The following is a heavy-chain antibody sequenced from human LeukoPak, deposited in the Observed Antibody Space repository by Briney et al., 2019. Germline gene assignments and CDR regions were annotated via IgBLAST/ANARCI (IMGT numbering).Heavy chain of an antibody. CDR3: TRDMKCSGGSCHSDY. V-gene: IGHV3-49*03. Sequence: GGSLRLSCTASGFTFGDYAMSWIRQAPGKGLEWVGFIRSKAYGGTTEYAASVKGRFTISRDESKSIAYLQMNSLKTEDTAVYYCTRDMKCSGGSCHSDYWGQGTLATVSS. CDR2: IRSKAYGGTT. CDR1: GFTFGDYA. J-gene: IGHJ4*02. D-gene: IGHD2-15*01.